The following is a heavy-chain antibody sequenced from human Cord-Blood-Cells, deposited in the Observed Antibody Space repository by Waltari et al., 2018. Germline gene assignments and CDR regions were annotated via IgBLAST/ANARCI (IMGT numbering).Heavy chain of an antibody. D-gene: IGHD6-6*01. V-gene: IGHV3-21*01. CDR2: ISSSSMYI. CDR1: GFTFSSYS. Sequence: EVQLVESGGGLFKPGGSLRLSCAASGFTFSSYSMNRGSQAPGKGLECVXYISSSSMYIYYAASVXGXXTISXXXXXNXLYLQMNSLRAEDTAVYYCAREDSSSSNAFDIWGQGTMVTVSS. CDR3: AREDSSSSNAFDI. J-gene: IGHJ3*02.